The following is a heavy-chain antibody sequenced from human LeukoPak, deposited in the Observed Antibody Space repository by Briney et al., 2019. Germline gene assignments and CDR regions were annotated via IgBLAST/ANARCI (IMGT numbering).Heavy chain of an antibody. V-gene: IGHV3-9*01. CDR3: AKDMDPYYYYGMDV. CDR1: GFTFDDYA. J-gene: IGHJ6*02. Sequence: GGSLRLSCAASGFTFDDYAMPWVRQAPGKGLEWVSGISWNSGSIGYADSVKGRFTISRDNAKNSLYLQMNSLRAEGTALYYCAKDMDPYYYYGMDVWGQGTTVTVSS. D-gene: IGHD3/OR15-3a*01. CDR2: ISWNSGSI.